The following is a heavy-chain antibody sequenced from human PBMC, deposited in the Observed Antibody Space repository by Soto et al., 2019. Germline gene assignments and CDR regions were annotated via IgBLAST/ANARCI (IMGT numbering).Heavy chain of an antibody. V-gene: IGHV1-8*01. CDR2: MNPNSGHT. CDR3: ASDMSTT. CDR1: GYTFTSHD. Sequence: QVQLVQSGAEVKKPGASVKVSCKASGYTFTSHDINWMRQTTGQGLERMGWMNPNSGHTNYAQNFQGRVTMTRDTSISTAYMELTNLRSEDSAIYYCASDMSTTWGQGTLVTVSS. J-gene: IGHJ5*02. D-gene: IGHD2-2*01.